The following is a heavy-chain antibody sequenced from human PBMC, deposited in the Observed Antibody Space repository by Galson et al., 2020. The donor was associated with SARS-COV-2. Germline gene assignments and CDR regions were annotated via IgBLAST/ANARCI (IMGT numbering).Heavy chain of an antibody. CDR1: GGSISNYF. Sequence: LETLSLTCNVSGGSISNYFWTWIRQPAGKGLQWIGRIHVSGNTNYNPSLNSRLTMSLDTSKNQISLKLSSLSAADTALYYCAREGSGSRPLDYWGQGTLVTVSS. CDR2: IHVSGNT. V-gene: IGHV4-4*07. D-gene: IGHD1-26*01. J-gene: IGHJ4*02. CDR3: AREGSGSRPLDY.